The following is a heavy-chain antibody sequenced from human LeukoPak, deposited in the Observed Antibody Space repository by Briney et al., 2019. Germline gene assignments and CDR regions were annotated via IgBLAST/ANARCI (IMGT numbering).Heavy chain of an antibody. D-gene: IGHD6-19*01. CDR2: ISYDGSNK. J-gene: IGHJ4*02. Sequence: GGSLRLSCAASGFTFSAYGMHWVRQAPGKGLEWVAIISYDGSNKYYPDSVKGRFTISRDDSMNTLYLQMNSLRTEDTAVYYCAKELTRPNRPVAGLNYWGQGTLVTVSS. CDR3: AKELTRPNRPVAGLNY. V-gene: IGHV3-30*18. CDR1: GFTFSAYG.